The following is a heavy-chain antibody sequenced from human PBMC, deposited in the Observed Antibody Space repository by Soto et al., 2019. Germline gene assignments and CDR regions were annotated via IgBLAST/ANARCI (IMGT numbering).Heavy chain of an antibody. V-gene: IGHV4-31*03. D-gene: IGHD3-22*01. CDR3: ARVGVSYYDSSGYYYFDY. J-gene: IGHJ4*02. CDR2: IYYSGST. Sequence: SETLSLTCTVSGGSISSGGYYWSWNSQHPGKGLEWIGYIYYSGSTYYNPSLKSRVTISVDTSKNQFSLKLSSVTAADTAVYYCARVGVSYYDSSGYYYFDYWGQGTLVTVSS. CDR1: GGSISSGGYY.